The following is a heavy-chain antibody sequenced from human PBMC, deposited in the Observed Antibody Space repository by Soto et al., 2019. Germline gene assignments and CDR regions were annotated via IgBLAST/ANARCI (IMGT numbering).Heavy chain of an antibody. D-gene: IGHD2-21*02. CDR3: TRGGAIVVVTAPFDL. CDR2: IKQDGSEK. V-gene: IGHV3-7*03. Sequence: GGSLRLSCATSGFTFSSYWMSWVRQAPGKGLEWVANIKQDGSEKYYVDSVKGRFTISRDNAKNSLYLQMSSLRYEDTALYYCTRGGAIVVVTAPFDLWGQGTLVTVSS. CDR1: GFTFSSYW. J-gene: IGHJ5*02.